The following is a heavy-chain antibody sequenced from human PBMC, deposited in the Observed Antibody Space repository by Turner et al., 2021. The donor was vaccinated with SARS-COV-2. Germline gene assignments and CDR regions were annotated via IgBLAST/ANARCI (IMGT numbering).Heavy chain of an antibody. CDR3: ARDHYYDSSGYTLDAFDI. V-gene: IGHV3-23*01. CDR1: GFTFRSYA. Sequence: EVQLLESGGGLVQPGGSLRLSCAASGFTFRSYAMSWVRQAPGKGLELVSTISASGTNAYYADSVKGRFTISRDNSKNTLYLQMNSLRAEDTAVYYCARDHYYDSSGYTLDAFDIWGQGTMVTISS. D-gene: IGHD3-22*01. J-gene: IGHJ3*02. CDR2: ISASGTNA.